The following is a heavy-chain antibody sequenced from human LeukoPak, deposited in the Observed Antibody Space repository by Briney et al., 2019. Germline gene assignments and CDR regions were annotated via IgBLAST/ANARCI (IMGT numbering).Heavy chain of an antibody. CDR2: IIPIFGTA. CDR3: ARSLYDSNWFDP. V-gene: IGHV1-69*06. J-gene: IGHJ5*02. Sequence: ASVKVSCKASGGTFSSYAISWVRQAPGQGLEWMGGIIPIFGTANYAQKFQGRVTITADKSTSTAYMELSSLRSEDKAVYYCARSLYDSNWFDPWGQGTLVTVSS. D-gene: IGHD3-22*01. CDR1: GGTFSSYA.